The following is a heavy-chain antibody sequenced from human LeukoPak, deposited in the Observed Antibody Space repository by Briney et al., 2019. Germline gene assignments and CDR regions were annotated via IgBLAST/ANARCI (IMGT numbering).Heavy chain of an antibody. CDR2: ISSSSNYI. CDR1: GFTFSSYN. D-gene: IGHD1-1*01. CDR3: VSNYYFDY. Sequence: GGSLRLSCAASGFTFSSYNMNWVRQAPGKGLEWVSLISSSSNYIYYADSLKGRFTISGDNAKNSLYLQMNSLRAEDTAVYYCVSNYYFDYWGQGTLVTVSS. V-gene: IGHV3-21*01. J-gene: IGHJ4*02.